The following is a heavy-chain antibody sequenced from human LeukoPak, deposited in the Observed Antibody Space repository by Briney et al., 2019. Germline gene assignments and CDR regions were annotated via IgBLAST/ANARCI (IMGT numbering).Heavy chain of an antibody. CDR2: INAGNGNT. Sequence: ASVKVSCKASGYTFTSYAMHWVRQAPGQRLEWMGWINAGNGNTKYSQKFQGRVTITRDTSASTAYMELSSLRSEDTAVYYCARDILTPPTLYYYYYGMDVWGQGTTVTVSS. CDR3: ARDILTPPTLYYYYYGMDV. CDR1: GYTFTSYA. J-gene: IGHJ6*02. D-gene: IGHD3-9*01. V-gene: IGHV1-3*01.